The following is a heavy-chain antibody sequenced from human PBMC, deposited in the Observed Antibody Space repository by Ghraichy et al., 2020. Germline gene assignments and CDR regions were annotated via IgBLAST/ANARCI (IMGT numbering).Heavy chain of an antibody. D-gene: IGHD1-26*01. V-gene: IGHV3-53*01. CDR2: IYSGGST. CDR3: ARDRSYSGSPEFDY. Sequence: GESLRLSCAASGFTVSSNYMSWVRQAPGKGLEWVSAIYSGGSTYYADSVKGRFTISRDNSKNTLYLQMNSLRAEDTAVYYCARDRSYSGSPEFDYWGQGTLVNVSS. J-gene: IGHJ4*02. CDR1: GFTVSSNY.